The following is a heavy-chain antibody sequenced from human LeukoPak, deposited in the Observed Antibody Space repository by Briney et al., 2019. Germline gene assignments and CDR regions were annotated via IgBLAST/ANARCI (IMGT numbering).Heavy chain of an antibody. CDR2: ISANNGNT. CDR1: GYTFTRSG. Sequence: ASVKVSCKASGYTFTRSGIIWVRQAPGQGLEWMGWISANNGNTNYAQKLQGRVTMTTDTSTSTAYMELRSLRADDTAVYYCARGGYSSTWATLHYWGQGTLVTVSS. V-gene: IGHV1-18*01. D-gene: IGHD6-13*01. J-gene: IGHJ4*02. CDR3: ARGGYSSTWATLHY.